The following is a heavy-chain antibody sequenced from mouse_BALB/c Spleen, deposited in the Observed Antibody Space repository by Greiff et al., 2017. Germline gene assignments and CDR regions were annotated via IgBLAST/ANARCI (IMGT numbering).Heavy chain of an antibody. CDR3: ARASYGSSYVYIDY. CDR2: ISTYYGDA. J-gene: IGHJ2*01. Sequence: QVQLQQSGAELVRPGVSVKISCKGSGYTFTDYAMHWVKQSHAKSLEWIGVISTYYGDASYNQKFKGKATMTVDKSSSTAYMELTRLTSEDSAIYYGARASYGSSYVYIDYWGQGTTLTVSS. V-gene: IGHV1S137*01. CDR1: GYTFTDYA. D-gene: IGHD1-1*01.